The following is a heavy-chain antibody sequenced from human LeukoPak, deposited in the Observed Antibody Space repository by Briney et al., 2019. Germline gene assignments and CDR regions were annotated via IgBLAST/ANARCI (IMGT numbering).Heavy chain of an antibody. V-gene: IGHV3-73*01. Sequence: GGSLRLSRAASGFTFSGSAMHWVRQASGKGLEWVGRIRSKANSYATAYAASVKGRFTISRDDSKNTAYLQMNSLKTEDTAVYYCTIAVAGMVIDYWGQGTLVTVSS. CDR2: IRSKANSYAT. D-gene: IGHD6-19*01. CDR1: GFTFSGSA. J-gene: IGHJ4*02. CDR3: TIAVAGMVIDY.